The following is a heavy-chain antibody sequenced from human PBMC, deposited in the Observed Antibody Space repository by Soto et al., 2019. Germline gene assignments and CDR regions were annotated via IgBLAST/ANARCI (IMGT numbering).Heavy chain of an antibody. CDR2: IDPSDSYT. CDR1: GHNFNNYW. CDR3: LRRDDTSSSPDYGMDV. D-gene: IGHD6-6*01. V-gene: IGHV5-10-1*01. J-gene: IGHJ6*02. Sequence: PCESLNIFCNGSGHNFNNYWITWVRQMPGKGLEWMGKIDPSDSYTSYSPSFLDRVTISADNSISTAYLEWSSLKASDTAMYYCLRRDDTSSSPDYGMDVWGQGTTVTVSS.